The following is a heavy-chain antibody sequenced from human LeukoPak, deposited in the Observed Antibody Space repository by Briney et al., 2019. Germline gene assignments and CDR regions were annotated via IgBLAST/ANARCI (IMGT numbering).Heavy chain of an antibody. Sequence: PSETLSLTCSVSGASVSNSYWSWIRQPAGKGLEWIGRIHVYGATSYNPSLKSRVTMSVDTSKSQFSLKLTSVTAADTAVYYCARGVVGAPDDFWGRGILVTVSS. CDR1: GASVSNSY. J-gene: IGHJ4*02. V-gene: IGHV4-4*07. CDR2: IHVYGAT. D-gene: IGHD2-15*01. CDR3: ARGVVGAPDDF.